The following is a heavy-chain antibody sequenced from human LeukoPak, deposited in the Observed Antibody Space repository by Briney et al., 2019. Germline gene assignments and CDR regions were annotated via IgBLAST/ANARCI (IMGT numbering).Heavy chain of an antibody. Sequence: PSETLSLTCTVSGGSISLYYWSWIRQPPGKGLEWIGYIYHSGSTNNNPSLKSRVTISVDTSKNQFSLKLSSVTAADTAVYYCARGGVGANSYYYYYGMDVWGQGTTVTVSS. CDR1: GGSISLYY. CDR2: IYHSGST. CDR3: ARGGVGANSYYYYYGMDV. V-gene: IGHV4-59*08. D-gene: IGHD1-26*01. J-gene: IGHJ6*02.